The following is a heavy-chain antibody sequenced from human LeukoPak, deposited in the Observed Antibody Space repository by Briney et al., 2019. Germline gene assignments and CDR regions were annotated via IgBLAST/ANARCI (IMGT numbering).Heavy chain of an antibody. V-gene: IGHV4-59*11. Sequence: SETXSLTCXXSSDSISSHYWSWIRQPPGKGLEWIGYINYSGSTSCNPSLKSRVTISVDTSKNQFSLNLSSVTAADTAVYYCARNRGLDSWGQGTLXT. CDR3: ARNRGLDS. J-gene: IGHJ4*02. D-gene: IGHD2/OR15-2a*01. CDR2: INYSGST. CDR1: SDSISSHY.